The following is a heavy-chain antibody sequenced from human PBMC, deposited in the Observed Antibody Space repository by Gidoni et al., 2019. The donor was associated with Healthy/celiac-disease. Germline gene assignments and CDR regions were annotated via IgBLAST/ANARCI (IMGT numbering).Heavy chain of an antibody. D-gene: IGHD3-22*01. CDR1: GFTFSDHY. Sequence: EVQLVESGGGLVQPGGSLRLSCAASGFTFSDHYMDWVRQAPGKGLEWVGRTRNKANSYTTEYAASVKGRFTISRDDSKNSLYLQMNSLKTEDTAVYYCARAYYYDSSGYKGPYAFDIWGQGTMVTVSS. CDR3: ARAYYYDSSGYKGPYAFDI. CDR2: TRNKANSYTT. V-gene: IGHV3-72*01. J-gene: IGHJ3*02.